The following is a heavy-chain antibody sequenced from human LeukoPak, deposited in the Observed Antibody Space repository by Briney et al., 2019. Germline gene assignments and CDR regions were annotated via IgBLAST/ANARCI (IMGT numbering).Heavy chain of an antibody. CDR1: GITFSSYW. CDR2: ISNDGSTT. V-gene: IGHV3-74*01. J-gene: IGHJ4*02. D-gene: IGHD2-15*01. Sequence: QPGGSLRLSCAASGITFSSYWMHWVRQAPGKGLVWVSRISNDGSTTSYADPVKGRFTVSRDNAKHTLYLQMNSLRAEDTAVYYCAKLAVVAGSDFWGQGILVTVSS. CDR3: AKLAVVAGSDF.